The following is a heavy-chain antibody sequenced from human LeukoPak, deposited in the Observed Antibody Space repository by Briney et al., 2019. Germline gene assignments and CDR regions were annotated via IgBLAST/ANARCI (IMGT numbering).Heavy chain of an antibody. Sequence: GGSLRLSCAASGFSFSSYAMGWVRQAPGKGLSWVSLISASGDTTYYADSVRGRLTISRDNSENTLYLQMNSLRAEDTAVYYCAKRYCTSTSCSFFDSWGQGTLVTVSS. J-gene: IGHJ4*02. CDR3: AKRYCTSTSCSFFDS. V-gene: IGHV3-23*01. CDR2: ISASGDTT. CDR1: GFSFSSYA. D-gene: IGHD2-2*01.